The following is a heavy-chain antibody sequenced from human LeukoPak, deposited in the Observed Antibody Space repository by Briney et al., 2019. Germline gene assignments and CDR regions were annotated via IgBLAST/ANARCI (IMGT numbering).Heavy chain of an antibody. CDR1: GFTFKDFA. CDR3: AKEGRSLQTY. Sequence: PGGSLRLSCAASGFTFKDFAMYWVRQTPGKGLEWVSGINWNSGSIGYADSVKGRFTISRDNAKNSLYLQMNSLRVEDTAVYYCAKEGRSLQTYWGQGTLVTVSS. J-gene: IGHJ4*02. V-gene: IGHV3-9*01. CDR2: INWNSGSI. D-gene: IGHD5-24*01.